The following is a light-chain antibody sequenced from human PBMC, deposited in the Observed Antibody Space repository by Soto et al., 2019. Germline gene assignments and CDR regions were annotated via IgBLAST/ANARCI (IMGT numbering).Light chain of an antibody. V-gene: IGLV2-8*01. J-gene: IGLJ1*01. CDR1: SSDVGGYKY. Sequence: QSALTQPPSASGSPGQSVTISCTGTSSDVGGYKYVSWYQQYPGKAPKLMIYAVSKRPSEVPDRFSGSKSGNTASLTVSGLQAEDEADYYCSSYAGSNNYVFGTGTKLTVL. CDR3: SSYAGSNNYV. CDR2: AVS.